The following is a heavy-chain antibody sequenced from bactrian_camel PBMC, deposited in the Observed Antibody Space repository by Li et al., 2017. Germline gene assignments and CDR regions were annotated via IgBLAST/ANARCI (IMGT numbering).Heavy chain of an antibody. CDR1: GYTASVYS. Sequence: HVQLVESGGGLVQPGGSLRLSCAVSGYTASVYSLAWFRHAPGKEREGVPRINTRYGVTAYADSVKGRFTISKDNAKNTLYLQMNSLKPEDTAMYYCAAALQPSDECLLIESQYHYWGQGTQVTVS. V-gene: IGHV3S1*01. CDR2: INTRYGVT. CDR3: AAALQPSDECLLIESQYHY. J-gene: IGHJ4*01.